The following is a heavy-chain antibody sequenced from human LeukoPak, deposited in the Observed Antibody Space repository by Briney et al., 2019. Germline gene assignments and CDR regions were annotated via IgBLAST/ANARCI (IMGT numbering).Heavy chain of an antibody. CDR1: GGSISSGRYY. J-gene: IGHJ4*02. D-gene: IGHD3-10*01. CDR3: AREGAAQRGEGSFDY. V-gene: IGHV4-61*02. CDR2: IHSSGNT. Sequence: SETLSLTCTVSGGSISSGRYYWSWIRQSAGKGLEWIGRIHSSGNTNYNPSLKSRVTISVDTSKNHFSLKLTSVSIADTAVYYCAREGAAQRGEGSFDYWGQGTLVPVSS.